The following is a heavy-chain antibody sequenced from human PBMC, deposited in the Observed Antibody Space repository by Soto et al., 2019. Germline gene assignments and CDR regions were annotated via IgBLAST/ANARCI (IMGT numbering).Heavy chain of an antibody. D-gene: IGHD2-15*01. CDR1: GYTFTNYG. CDR3: ARDCSGGTCTFDS. J-gene: IGHJ4*02. Sequence: ASVKVSCKASGYTFTNYGLSWVRQAPGQGLEWMGWISAHSGNTNYAQKLQGRVTLTTDTSTSTAYMELRSLRSDDTAVYYCARDCSGGTCTFDSWGQGTLVTVSS. V-gene: IGHV1-18*01. CDR2: ISAHSGNT.